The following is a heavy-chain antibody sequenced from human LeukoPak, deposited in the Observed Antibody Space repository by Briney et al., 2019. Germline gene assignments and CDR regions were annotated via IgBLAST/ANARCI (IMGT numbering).Heavy chain of an antibody. Sequence: PGGSLRLSCAASGFTFSSYWVNWVRQAPGKGLEWVANIRQGGSEKYYVDSVKGRFTISRDNANNSLYLQMNSLRAEDTAVYFCARPYYYSSGSYWGRGTLVTVSS. V-gene: IGHV3-7*01. D-gene: IGHD3-10*01. CDR1: GFTFSSYW. CDR3: ARPYYYSSGSY. CDR2: IRQGGSEK. J-gene: IGHJ4*02.